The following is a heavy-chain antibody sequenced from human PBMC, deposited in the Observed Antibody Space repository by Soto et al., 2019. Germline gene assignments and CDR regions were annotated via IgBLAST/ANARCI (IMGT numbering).Heavy chain of an antibody. J-gene: IGHJ6*02. Sequence: SETLSLTCTVSGGSSSSYYWSWIRQPPGKGLEWIGYIYYSGSTNYNPSLKSRVTISVDTSKNQFSLKLSSVTAADTAVYYCARVYYGSGSYFPYYYYGMDVWGQGTTVTVSS. CDR2: IYYSGST. CDR3: ARVYYGSGSYFPYYYYGMDV. V-gene: IGHV4-59*01. D-gene: IGHD3-10*01. CDR1: GGSSSSYY.